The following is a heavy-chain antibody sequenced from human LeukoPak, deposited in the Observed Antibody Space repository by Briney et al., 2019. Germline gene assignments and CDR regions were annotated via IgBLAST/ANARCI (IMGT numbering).Heavy chain of an antibody. CDR2: ISSSGSTI. CDR3: ARGVLYGSSAYLRS. J-gene: IGHJ4*02. D-gene: IGHD2-2*01. V-gene: IGHV3-48*03. CDR1: GFTFSSYE. Sequence: VGSLRLSCAASGFTFSSYEMNWVRQAPGKGLEWVSYISSSGSTIHYADSVKGRFTISRDNAKNSLYLQMNSLRAEDTAVYYCARGVLYGSSAYLRSWGQGTLVTVSS.